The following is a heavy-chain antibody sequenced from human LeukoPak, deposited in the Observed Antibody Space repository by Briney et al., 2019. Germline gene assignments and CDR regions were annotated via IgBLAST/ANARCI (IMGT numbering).Heavy chain of an antibody. J-gene: IGHJ3*02. CDR1: GFTFSSYA. CDR2: ISYDGSNK. Sequence: PGRSLRLSCAASGFTFSSYAMHWVRQAPGKGLEWVAVISYDGSNKYYADSVKGRFTISRDNSKNTLYLQMNSLRAEDTAVYYCARERERLLWFGELLPDAFDIWGQGTMVTVSS. D-gene: IGHD3-10*01. V-gene: IGHV3-30-3*01. CDR3: ARERERLLWFGELLPDAFDI.